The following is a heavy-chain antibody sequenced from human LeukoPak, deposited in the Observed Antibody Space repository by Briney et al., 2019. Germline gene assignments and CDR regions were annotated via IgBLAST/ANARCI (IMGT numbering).Heavy chain of an antibody. CDR2: INPNSGGT. CDR3: ARDEDSGSYYYDISGYYY. CDR1: GYTFTGYY. D-gene: IGHD3-22*01. Sequence: GASVKVSCKASGYTFTGYYMHWVRQAPGQGLEWMGWINPNSGGTNYAQKFQGRVTMTRDTSISTAYMELSRLRSDDTAVYYCARDEDSGSYYYDISGYYYWGQGTLVTVSS. V-gene: IGHV1-2*02. J-gene: IGHJ4*02.